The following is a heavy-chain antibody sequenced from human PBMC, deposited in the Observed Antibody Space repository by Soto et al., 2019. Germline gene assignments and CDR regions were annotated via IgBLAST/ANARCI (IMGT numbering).Heavy chain of an antibody. V-gene: IGHV4-59*01. Sequence: SSETLSLTCTVSGGSISSYYWIWIRQPPGKGLEWIGYIYYSGSTNYNPSLKSRVTISVDTSKNQFSLKLSSVTAADTAVYYCAIVATKYYYYCTRRPGIAVAGNSDAFDIWGQGTMVTVSS. J-gene: IGHJ3*02. CDR2: IYYSGST. D-gene: IGHD6-19*01. CDR3: AIVATKYYYYCTRRPGIAVAGNSDAFDI. CDR1: GGSISSYY.